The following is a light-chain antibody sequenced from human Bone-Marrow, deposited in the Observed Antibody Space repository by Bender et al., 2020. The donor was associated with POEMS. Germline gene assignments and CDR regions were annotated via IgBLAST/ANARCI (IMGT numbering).Light chain of an antibody. V-gene: IGLV3-1*01. CDR3: QAWDSGTAPHV. Sequence: SYELTQPPSVSVSPGQTTSITCSGDKLGDKYVCWYQQKPGQSPVLVMYQDTTRPSGIPERFSGSNSGNTATLTISGTQAMDEGDYYCQAWDSGTAPHVFGTGTKVTVL. J-gene: IGLJ1*01. CDR2: QDT. CDR1: KLGDKY.